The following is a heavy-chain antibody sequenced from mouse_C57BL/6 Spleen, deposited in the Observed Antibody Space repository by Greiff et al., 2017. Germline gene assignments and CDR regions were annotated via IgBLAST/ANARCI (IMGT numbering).Heavy chain of an antibody. V-gene: IGHV3-6*01. Sequence: ESGPGLVKPSQSLSLSCSVTGYSITSGYYWNWIRQFPGNKLEWMGYISYDGSNNYNPSLKNRITITRDTSKNQFFLKLNSVTTEDTATYYCARGDYDYDPFAYWGQGTLVTVSA. CDR2: ISYDGSN. J-gene: IGHJ3*01. D-gene: IGHD2-4*01. CDR3: ARGDYDYDPFAY. CDR1: GYSITSGYY.